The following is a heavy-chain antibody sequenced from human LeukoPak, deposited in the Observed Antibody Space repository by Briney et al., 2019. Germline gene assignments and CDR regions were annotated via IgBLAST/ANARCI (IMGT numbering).Heavy chain of an antibody. CDR3: ARHVPSVAAAGTPSFDY. CDR1: GGSFSGYY. CDR2: INHSGST. Sequence: PSETLSLTCAVYGGSFSGYYWSWIRQPPGKGLEWIGEINHSGSTNYNPSLKSRVTISVDTSKNQFSLKLSSVTDADTAVYYCARHVPSVAAAGTPSFDYWGQGTLVTVSS. D-gene: IGHD6-13*01. J-gene: IGHJ4*02. V-gene: IGHV4-34*01.